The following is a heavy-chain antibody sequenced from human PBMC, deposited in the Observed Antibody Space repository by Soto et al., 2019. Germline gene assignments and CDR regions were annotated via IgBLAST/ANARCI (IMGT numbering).Heavy chain of an antibody. V-gene: IGHV3-7*01. D-gene: IGHD1-1*01. J-gene: IGHJ4*02. CDR2: IKQDGSEE. Sequence: EVQLVESGGGLGQPGGSLRLSCAASGFSLSSFWMTWVRQAPGKGLAWVANIKQDGSEEYYVDSVKGRFTISRDNAKNSLYLQMNCLRAEDTAVYYCARAWGALELWGQVTLVTVS. CDR3: ARAWGALEL. CDR1: GFSLSSFW.